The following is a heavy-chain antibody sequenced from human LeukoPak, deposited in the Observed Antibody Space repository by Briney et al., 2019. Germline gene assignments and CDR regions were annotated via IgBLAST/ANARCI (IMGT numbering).Heavy chain of an antibody. J-gene: IGHJ4*02. CDR1: GGTFSSYA. D-gene: IGHD5-24*01. V-gene: IGHV7-4-1*02. CDR2: INTNTGNP. Sequence: ASVKVSCKASGGTFSSYAISWVRQAPGQGLEWMGWINTNTGNPTYAQGFTGRFVFSLVTSVSTAYLQISSLKAEDTAVYYCARDDVEMATISTSVDYWGQGTLVTVSS. CDR3: ARDDVEMATISTSVDY.